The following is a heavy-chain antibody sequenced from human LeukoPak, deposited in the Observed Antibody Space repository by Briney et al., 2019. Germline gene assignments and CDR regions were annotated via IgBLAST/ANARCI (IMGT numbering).Heavy chain of an antibody. CDR3: FREGGD. J-gene: IGHJ4*02. Sequence: GGSLRLSCAASGFTFDDYAMHWVRQAPGKGLEWVSGISWNSGSIGYADSVKGRFTISRDNAKNTLYLQMNSLRAEDTAIYYCFREGGDWGQGTLVTVSS. V-gene: IGHV3-9*01. CDR1: GFTFDDYA. CDR2: ISWNSGSI. D-gene: IGHD3-10*01.